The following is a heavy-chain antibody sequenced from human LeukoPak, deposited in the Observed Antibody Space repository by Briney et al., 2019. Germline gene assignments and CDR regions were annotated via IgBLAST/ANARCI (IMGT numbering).Heavy chain of an antibody. D-gene: IGHD6-19*01. V-gene: IGHV3-30*18. CDR2: ISYDGSNK. CDR3: AKDGDSSGWYYFDY. J-gene: IGHJ4*02. CDR1: GFSVSIYY. Sequence: GGSLRLSCSASGFSVSIYYMSWVRQAPGKGLEWVAVISYDGSNKYYADSVKGRFTISRDNSKNTLYLQMNSLRAEDTAVYYCAKDGDSSGWYYFDYWGQGTLVTVSS.